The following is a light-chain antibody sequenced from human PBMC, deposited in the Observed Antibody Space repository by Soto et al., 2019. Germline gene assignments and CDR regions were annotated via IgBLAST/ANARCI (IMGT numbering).Light chain of an antibody. J-gene: IGKJ5*01. CDR2: GAS. V-gene: IGKV3-20*01. CDR3: QQYGGTPPIT. Sequence: EIILTHSRGTLPLTPRERATLSFRASQKISSRYLAWYLQKPGQAPRFLIYGASSRATGIPDRFSGSGSGTDFTLTISRLEPEDFAVYYCQQYGGTPPITFGQGTRLEIK. CDR1: QKISSRY.